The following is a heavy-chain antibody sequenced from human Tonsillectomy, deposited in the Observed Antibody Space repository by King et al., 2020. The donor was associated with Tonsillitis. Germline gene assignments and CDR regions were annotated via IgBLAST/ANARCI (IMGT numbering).Heavy chain of an antibody. Sequence: VQLVESGGGLVQPGRSLRHSCTASGFTFGDYAMNWVRQAPGKGLEWVGFIRIKAYGGTTEYAASVKGRFTISRDDSKSIAYLHMNSLKTEDTAIYYCTRVSYSNSGNYYFDYWGQGTLVTVSS. CDR2: IRIKAYGGTT. J-gene: IGHJ4*02. V-gene: IGHV3-49*04. CDR1: GFTFGDYA. CDR3: TRVSYSNSGNYYFDY. D-gene: IGHD6-6*01.